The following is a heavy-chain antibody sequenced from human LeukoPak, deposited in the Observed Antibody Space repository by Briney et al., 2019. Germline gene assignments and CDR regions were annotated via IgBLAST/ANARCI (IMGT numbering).Heavy chain of an antibody. CDR2: IHYSGNT. Sequence: PSETLSLTCTVSGGSISGFYWSWIRQPPGKGLEWIGYIHYSGNTIYNPSLKSRVTISVDTSKNQFSLNLNSVAAADTAVYYCARGMAAAGDPDWFDPWGQGALVTVSS. V-gene: IGHV4-59*01. CDR1: GGSISGFY. D-gene: IGHD6-13*01. CDR3: ARGMAAAGDPDWFDP. J-gene: IGHJ5*02.